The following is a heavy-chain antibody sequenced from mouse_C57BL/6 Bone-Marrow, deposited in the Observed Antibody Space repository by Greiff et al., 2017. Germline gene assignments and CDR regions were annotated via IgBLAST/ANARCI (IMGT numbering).Heavy chain of an antibody. J-gene: IGHJ1*03. CDR1: GYTFTSYD. Sequence: QVQLQQSGPELVKPGASVKLSCKASGYTFTSYDINWVKQRPGQGLEWIGWIYPRDGSTKYNEKFKGKATLTVDTSSSTAYMELDSLTSEDSAVYFCARLEFDGSSGDWYFDVWGTVTTVTVSS. CDR2: IYPRDGST. CDR3: ARLEFDGSSGDWYFDV. D-gene: IGHD1-1*01. V-gene: IGHV1-85*01.